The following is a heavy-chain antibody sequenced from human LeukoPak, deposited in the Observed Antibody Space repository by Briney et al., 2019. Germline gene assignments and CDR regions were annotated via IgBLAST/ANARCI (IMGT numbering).Heavy chain of an antibody. V-gene: IGHV3-23*01. CDR1: GFTFSIYA. Sequence: GGSLRLSCATSGFTFSIYAMTWVRQAPGKGLEWVSTLTGSGGSTYYADSVKGRFTISRDNAKNSLYLQMNSLRAEDTALYYCARVSDISVAAYFDYWGQGTRVTVS. D-gene: IGHD6-19*01. CDR2: LTGSGGST. J-gene: IGHJ4*02. CDR3: ARVSDISVAAYFDY.